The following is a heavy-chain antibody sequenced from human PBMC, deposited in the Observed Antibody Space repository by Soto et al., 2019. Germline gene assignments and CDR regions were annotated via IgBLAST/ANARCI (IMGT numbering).Heavy chain of an antibody. Sequence: SETLSLTCTVSGGSISSGGYYWSWIRQHPGKGLEWIGYIYYSGSTYYNPSLKSRVTISVDTSKNQFSLKLSSVTAADTAVYYCARSNGVLRYFDWLPATFDYWGQGTLVTVSS. CDR3: ARSNGVLRYFDWLPATFDY. CDR2: IYYSGST. CDR1: GGSISSGGYY. D-gene: IGHD3-9*01. V-gene: IGHV4-31*03. J-gene: IGHJ4*02.